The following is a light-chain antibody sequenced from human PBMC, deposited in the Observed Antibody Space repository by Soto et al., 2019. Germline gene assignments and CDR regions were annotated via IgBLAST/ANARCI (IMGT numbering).Light chain of an antibody. CDR3: HQSYISPRT. CDR2: DVS. J-gene: IGKJ1*01. V-gene: IGKV1-39*01. CDR1: QSISTY. Sequence: DIEMTQSPSSLSASVGDRVTITCRASQSISTYLNWYQQQSGNAPKLLIYDVSTLQTGVASRFSGSGSGTDFTLTISSLQPEDFANYYCHQSYISPRTFGQGTKVEIK.